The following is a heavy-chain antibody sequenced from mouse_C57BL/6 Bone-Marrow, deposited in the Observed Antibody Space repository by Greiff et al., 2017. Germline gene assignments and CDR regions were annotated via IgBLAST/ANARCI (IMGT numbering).Heavy chain of an antibody. CDR2: IDPEDGET. CDR1: GFNIKDYY. CDR3: TRSLIYYGTNY. D-gene: IGHD1-1*01. Sequence: VQLKQSGAELVKPGASVKLSCTASGFNIKDYYIHWVKQRTEQGLEWIGRIDPEDGETKYAPKFQDKATITADTSSNTAYLQLSSLTSEDTAVYYYTRSLIYYGTNYWGQGTTLTVSS. J-gene: IGHJ2*01. V-gene: IGHV14-2*01.